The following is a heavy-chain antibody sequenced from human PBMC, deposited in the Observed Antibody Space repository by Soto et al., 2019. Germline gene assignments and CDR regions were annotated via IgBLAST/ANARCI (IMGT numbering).Heavy chain of an antibody. Sequence: GESLKIYCEGSGYSFSSFWISWVRQMPGKGLEWVGRIDPSDSYINYSPSSQGQVTISADKSISTAYLQWSSLKASDTAMYYCARHRNYYYGMDVWGQGTTVTVSS. V-gene: IGHV5-10-1*04. J-gene: IGHJ6*02. CDR2: IDPSDSYI. CDR1: GYSFSSFW. CDR3: ARHRNYYYGMDV.